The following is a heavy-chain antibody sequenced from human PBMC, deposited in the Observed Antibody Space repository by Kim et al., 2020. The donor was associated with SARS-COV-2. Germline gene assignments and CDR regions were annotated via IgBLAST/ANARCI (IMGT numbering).Heavy chain of an antibody. CDR2: ISYDGSNK. CDR3: AKDFGYYYDSSGYHDY. J-gene: IGHJ4*02. V-gene: IGHV3-30*18. D-gene: IGHD3-22*01. Sequence: GGSLRLSCAASGFTFSSYGMHWVRQAPGKGLEWVAVISYDGSNKYYADSVKGRFTISRDNSKNTLYLQMNSLRAEDTAVYYCAKDFGYYYDSSGYHDYWGQGTLVTVSS. CDR1: GFTFSSYG.